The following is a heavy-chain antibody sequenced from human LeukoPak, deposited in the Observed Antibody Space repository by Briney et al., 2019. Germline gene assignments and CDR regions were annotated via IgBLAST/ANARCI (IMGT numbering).Heavy chain of an antibody. CDR3: ARSGGSGWYGNWFDP. CDR1: GGSISSYY. J-gene: IGHJ5*02. Sequence: SETLSLTCTVSGGSISSYYWSWIRQPPGKGLEWIGYIYYSGSTNYNPSLKSRVTISVDTSKNQFSLKLSSVTAADTAVYYCARSGGSGWYGNWFDPWGQGTLVTVSS. V-gene: IGHV4-59*01. CDR2: IYYSGST. D-gene: IGHD6-19*01.